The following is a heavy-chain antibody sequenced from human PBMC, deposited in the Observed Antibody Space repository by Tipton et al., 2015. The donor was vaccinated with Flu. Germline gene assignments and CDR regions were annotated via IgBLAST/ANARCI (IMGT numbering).Heavy chain of an antibody. V-gene: IGHV4-38-2*02. D-gene: IGHD6-6*01. Sequence: TLSLTCAVSGYSISSGYYWGWIRQPPGKGLEWIGSIYHSGSTYYNPSLKSRVTISVDTSKNQFSLKLSSVTAADTAVYYCARDQGSIAALSYYYYYGMDVWGQGTTVTVSS. CDR3: ARDQGSIAALSYYYYYGMDV. CDR2: IYHSGST. CDR1: GYSISSGYY. J-gene: IGHJ6*02.